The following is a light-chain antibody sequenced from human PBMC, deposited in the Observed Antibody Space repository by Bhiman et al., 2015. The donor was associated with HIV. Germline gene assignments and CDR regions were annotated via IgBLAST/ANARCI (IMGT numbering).Light chain of an antibody. CDR2: QDS. J-gene: IGLJ1*01. CDR1: KLGEQY. Sequence: YELTQPPSVSVYPGQTASITCSGDKLGEQYVCWYQQKPGQSPVLLMYQDSKRPSGIPERFSGSNSGNTATLTISGTQAMDEADYYCQAWDSSTYYVFGTGTKVTVL. V-gene: IGLV3-1*01. CDR3: QAWDSSTYYV.